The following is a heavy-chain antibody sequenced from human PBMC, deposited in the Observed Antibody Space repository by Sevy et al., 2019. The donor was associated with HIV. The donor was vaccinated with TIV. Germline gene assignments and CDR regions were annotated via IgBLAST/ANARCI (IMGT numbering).Heavy chain of an antibody. V-gene: IGHV1-2*06. Sequence: ASVKVSCKDSGYTFTDNYVHWVRQAPGQGLEWMGRINPKSGGRKYAQNFQGRFTMTRDTSISTAYMEVTRLRFDDTALYYCAREAGSTYYGLFDFWGQGSLVTVSS. D-gene: IGHD1-26*01. J-gene: IGHJ4*02. CDR3: AREAGSTYYGLFDF. CDR2: INPKSGGR. CDR1: GYTFTDNY.